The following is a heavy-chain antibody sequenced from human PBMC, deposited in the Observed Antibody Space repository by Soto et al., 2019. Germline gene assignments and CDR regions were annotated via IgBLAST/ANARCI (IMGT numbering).Heavy chain of an antibody. D-gene: IGHD4-17*01. J-gene: IGHJ4*02. CDR2: ISPESDKA. Sequence: VQLVQSGAEVKKPGASVRVSCKASGYTFTSFGLSWVRQAPGQGPEWMGWISPESDKATYAHKFQGRITMTTDTSTTTAYMDLRSLRSDDTAVYYGTRDVFFISPSTVTTDAYLGQGSLVSVS. CDR3: TRDVFFISPSTVTTDAY. V-gene: IGHV1-18*01. CDR1: GYTFTSFG.